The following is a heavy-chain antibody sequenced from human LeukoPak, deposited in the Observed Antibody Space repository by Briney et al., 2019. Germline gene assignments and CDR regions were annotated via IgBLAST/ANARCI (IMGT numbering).Heavy chain of an antibody. J-gene: IGHJ4*02. Sequence: ASVKVSCKASGYTFTSYGISWVRQAPGQGLECMGWISAYNGNTNYAQKLQGRVTMTTDTSTSTAYMELRSLRSDDTAVYYCARGQAHSGSYSAPDFDYWGQGTLVTVSS. CDR1: GYTFTSYG. V-gene: IGHV1-18*01. CDR3: ARGQAHSGSYSAPDFDY. CDR2: ISAYNGNT. D-gene: IGHD1-26*01.